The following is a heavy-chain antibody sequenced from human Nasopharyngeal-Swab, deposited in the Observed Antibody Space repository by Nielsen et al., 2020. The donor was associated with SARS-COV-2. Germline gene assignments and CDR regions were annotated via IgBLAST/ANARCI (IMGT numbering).Heavy chain of an antibody. J-gene: IGHJ4*02. D-gene: IGHD2-15*01. CDR1: GGSFSGYY. V-gene: IGHV4-34*01. CDR2: INHSGST. Sequence: SETLSLTCAVYGGSFSGYYWGWIRQPPGKGLEWIGEINHSGSTNYNPSLKSRVTISVDTSKNQFSLKLSSVTAADTAVYYCARFGPGGTRVDYWGQGTLVTVSS. CDR3: ARFGPGGTRVDY.